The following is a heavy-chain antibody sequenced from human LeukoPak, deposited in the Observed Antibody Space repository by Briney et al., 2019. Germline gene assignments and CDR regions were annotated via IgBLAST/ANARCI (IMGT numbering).Heavy chain of an antibody. J-gene: IGHJ4*02. CDR2: TNHSGST. D-gene: IGHD4-17*01. V-gene: IGHV4-34*01. CDR1: GGSFSGYY. Sequence: SETLSLTCAVYGGSFSGYYWSWIRQPPGKGLEWIGETNHSGSTNYNPSLKSRVTISVDTSKNQFSLKLSSVTAADTAVYYCARVSGDYATFDYWGQGTLVTVSS. CDR3: ARVSGDYATFDY.